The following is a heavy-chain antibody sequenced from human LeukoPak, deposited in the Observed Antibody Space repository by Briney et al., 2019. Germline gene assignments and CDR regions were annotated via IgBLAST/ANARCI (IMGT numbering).Heavy chain of an antibody. V-gene: IGHV1-2*04. D-gene: IGHD6-13*01. CDR1: GYTFTGYY. J-gene: IGHJ4*02. Sequence: GSSVKVSCKASGYTFTGYYMHWVRQAPGQGLEWMGWINPNSGGTNYAQTFQGWVTMTRDTSISTAYMELSRLRSDDTAVYYCARGRGIQQLVGLVLDYWGQGTLVTVSS. CDR3: ARGRGIQQLVGLVLDY. CDR2: INPNSGGT.